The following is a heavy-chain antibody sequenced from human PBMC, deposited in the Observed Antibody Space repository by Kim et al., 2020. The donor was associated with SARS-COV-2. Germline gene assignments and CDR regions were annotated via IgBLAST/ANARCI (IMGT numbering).Heavy chain of an antibody. CDR1: GFTFSSYG. Sequence: GGSLRLSCAASGFTFSSYGMHWVRQAPGKGLEWVAVISYDGSNKYYADSVKGRFTISRDNSKNTLYLQMNSLRAEDTAVYYCARGSVKWGPGYWGQGTLVTVSS. J-gene: IGHJ4*02. V-gene: IGHV3-33*05. CDR2: ISYDGSNK. D-gene: IGHD7-27*01. CDR3: ARGSVKWGPGY.